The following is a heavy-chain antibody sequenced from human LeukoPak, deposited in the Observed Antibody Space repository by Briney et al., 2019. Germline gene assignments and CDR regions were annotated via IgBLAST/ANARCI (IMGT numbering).Heavy chain of an antibody. Sequence: PGGSLRLSCAASGFTVSSNYMSWVRQAPGKGLEWVSVIYSGGSTYYADSVKGRFTISRDNAKNSLYLQMNSLRAEDTAVYYYARSWRYFDFDYWGQGTLVTVSS. CDR1: GFTVSSNY. J-gene: IGHJ4*02. V-gene: IGHV3-66*01. D-gene: IGHD3-9*01. CDR2: IYSGGST. CDR3: ARSWRYFDFDY.